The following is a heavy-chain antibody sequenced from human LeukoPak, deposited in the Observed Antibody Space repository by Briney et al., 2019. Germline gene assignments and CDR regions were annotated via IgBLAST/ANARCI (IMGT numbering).Heavy chain of an antibody. J-gene: IGHJ4*02. V-gene: IGHV1-46*01. D-gene: IGHD2-15*01. CDR1: GYTFTSYY. CDR3: ARDLGGSCIDY. Sequence: ASVWVSRKASGYTFTSYYMHWVRQAPGQGLEWMGIINPSGGSTSYAQKFQGRVTMTRDTSTSTVYMELSSLRSEDTAVYYCARDLGGSCIDYWGQGTLVTVSS. CDR2: INPSGGST.